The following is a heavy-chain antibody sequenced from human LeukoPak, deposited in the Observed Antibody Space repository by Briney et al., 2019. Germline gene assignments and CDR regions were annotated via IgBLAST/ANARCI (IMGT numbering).Heavy chain of an antibody. CDR2: INHSGST. J-gene: IGHJ3*02. V-gene: IGHV4-34*01. Sequence: SETLSLTCAVYGGSFSGYYWSWIRQPPGKGLEWIGEINHSGSTNYNPSLKSRVTISVDTSKNQFSLKLSSVTAADTAVYYCARVSRVLAFDIWGQGTMVTVSS. D-gene: IGHD4/OR15-4a*01. CDR1: GGSFSGYY. CDR3: ARVSRVLAFDI.